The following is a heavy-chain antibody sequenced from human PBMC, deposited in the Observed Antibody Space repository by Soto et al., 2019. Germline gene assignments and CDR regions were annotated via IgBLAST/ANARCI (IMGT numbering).Heavy chain of an antibody. J-gene: IGHJ4*02. Sequence: HPGGSLRLSCAVSGFTFSSYGLHWVRQAPGKGLEWVAVIWFDGSNKFYADSVKGRFTISRDNSKNTVSLQMNSLRDEDSAAYYCAPTGPYSGQGTLLTVSS. CDR2: IWFDGSNK. V-gene: IGHV3-33*01. CDR3: APTGPY. CDR1: GFTFSSYG.